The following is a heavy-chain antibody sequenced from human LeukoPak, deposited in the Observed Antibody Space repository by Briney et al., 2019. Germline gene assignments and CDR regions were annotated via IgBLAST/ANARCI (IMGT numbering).Heavy chain of an antibody. CDR1: GDSISSGGYY. CDR2: IYYSGST. CDR3: AASSGVTLGRF. Sequence: SETLSLTCTVSGDSISSGGYYWSWIRQHPGKGLEWIGYIYYSGSTYYNPSLKSRVTISVDTSKNQFSLELTSVTAADTAVYYCAASSGVTLGRFWGQGALVTVSS. J-gene: IGHJ4*02. V-gene: IGHV4-31*03. D-gene: IGHD3-16*01.